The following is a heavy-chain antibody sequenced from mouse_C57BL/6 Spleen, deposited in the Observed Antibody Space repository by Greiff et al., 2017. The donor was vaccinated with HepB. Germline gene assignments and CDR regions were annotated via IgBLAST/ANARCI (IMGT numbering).Heavy chain of an antibody. CDR3: ARGGSNSFLYYFDY. D-gene: IGHD2-5*01. Sequence: QVQLQQPGAELVKPGASVKMSCKASGYTFTSYWITWVKQRPGQGLEWIGDIYPGSGSTNYNEKFKSKATLTVDTSSSTAYMQLSSLTSEDSAVYYCARGGSNSFLYYFDYWGQGTTLTGSS. J-gene: IGHJ2*01. V-gene: IGHV1-55*01. CDR2: IYPGSGST. CDR1: GYTFTSYW.